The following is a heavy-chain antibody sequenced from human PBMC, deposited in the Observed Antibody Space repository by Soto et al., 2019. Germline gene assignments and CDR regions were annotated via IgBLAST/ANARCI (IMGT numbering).Heavy chain of an antibody. CDR2: ISSSSSYT. CDR3: ARVMDEYSSSWYGWFDP. D-gene: IGHD6-13*01. Sequence: GGSLRLSCAASGFTFSDYYMSWIRQAPGKGLEWVSYISSSSSYTNYADSVKGRFTISRDNAKNSLYLQMNSLRAEDTAVYYCARVMDEYSSSWYGWFDPWGQGTLVTVSS. J-gene: IGHJ5*02. V-gene: IGHV3-11*06. CDR1: GFTFSDYY.